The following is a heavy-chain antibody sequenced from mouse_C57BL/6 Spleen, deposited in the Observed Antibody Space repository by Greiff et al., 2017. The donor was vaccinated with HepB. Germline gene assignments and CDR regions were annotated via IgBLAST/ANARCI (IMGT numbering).Heavy chain of an antibody. V-gene: IGHV1-53*01. Sequence: VQLQQSGTELVKPGASVKLSCKASGYTFTSYWMHWVKQRPGQGLEWIGNINPSNGGTNYNEKFKSKATLTVDKSSSTAYMQLSSLTSEDSAVYYSAREDDYYGNFFDYWGQGTTLTVSS. D-gene: IGHD2-1*01. CDR2: INPSNGGT. J-gene: IGHJ2*01. CDR3: AREDDYYGNFFDY. CDR1: GYTFTSYW.